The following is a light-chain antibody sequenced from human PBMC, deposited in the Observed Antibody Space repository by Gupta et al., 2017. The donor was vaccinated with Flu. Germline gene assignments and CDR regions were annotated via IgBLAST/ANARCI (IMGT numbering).Light chain of an antibody. J-gene: IGLJ3*02. CDR3: AAGDDSSKAV. Sequence: QRVTISCSGSRSTIGGNPVNWYQHRPGTAHKLLIYSNNQRPAGVPDRFSGSKSGTAASLAISGRQAEEEGDYYCAAGDDSSKAVFGGGTKLTVL. V-gene: IGLV1-44*01. CDR1: RSTIGGNP. CDR2: SNN.